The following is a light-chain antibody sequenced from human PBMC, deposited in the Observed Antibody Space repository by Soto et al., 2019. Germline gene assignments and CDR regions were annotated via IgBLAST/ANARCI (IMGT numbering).Light chain of an antibody. CDR3: QQTYRIPRT. CDR2: AAS. Sequence: DIQMTQSPSSLSASVGDRVTITCQASQNISSYLNWYQQKPGKAPQLLIYAASSLQSGVPSRFSGSGSGTDFTLTISSLQPGDFATYYCQQTYRIPRTFGQGTKVEI. J-gene: IGKJ1*01. CDR1: QNISSY. V-gene: IGKV1-39*01.